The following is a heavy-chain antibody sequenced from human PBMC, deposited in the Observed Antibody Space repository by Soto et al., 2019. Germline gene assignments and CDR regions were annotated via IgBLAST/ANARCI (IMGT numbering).Heavy chain of an antibody. J-gene: IGHJ6*02. CDR2: INHSGST. Sequence: SETLSLTCAVYGGSFSGYYWSWIRQPPGKGLEWIGEINHSGSTTYNPSLKSRVTISVDTSKDQFSLKLSSVTAADTAVYYCARRHSIFGVLLLRDYYYCYGMDVWGQGNTVTVS. CDR3: ARRHSIFGVLLLRDYYYCYGMDV. V-gene: IGHV4-34*01. CDR1: GGSFSGYY. D-gene: IGHD3-3*01.